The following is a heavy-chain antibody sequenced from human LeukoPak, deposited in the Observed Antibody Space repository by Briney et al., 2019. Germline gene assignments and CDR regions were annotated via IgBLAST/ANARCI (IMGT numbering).Heavy chain of an antibody. V-gene: IGHV1-18*01. CDR1: GYTFTSYG. Sequence: ASVKVSCKASGYTFTSYGISWVRQAPGQGFEWMGWISAYNGNTNYAQKLQCRVTMTTDTSTSTAYMELRSLRSDDTAVYYCARGSVAVDPSGWFDPWGQGTLVTVSS. D-gene: IGHD6-19*01. J-gene: IGHJ5*02. CDR2: ISAYNGNT. CDR3: ARGSVAVDPSGWFDP.